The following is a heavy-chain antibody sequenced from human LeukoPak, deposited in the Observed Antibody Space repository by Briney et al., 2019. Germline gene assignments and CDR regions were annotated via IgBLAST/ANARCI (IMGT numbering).Heavy chain of an antibody. CDR2: IYYSGST. D-gene: IGHD3-22*01. J-gene: IGHJ4*02. CDR3: ARDLINGGHYYDSSGQGYFDY. Sequence: SETLSLTCTVSGGSISSSSYYWGWIRQPPGKGLEWIGSIYYSGSTYYNPSLKSRVTISVDTSKNQFSLKLSSVTAADTAVYYCARDLINGGHYYDSSGQGYFDYWGQGTLVTVSS. V-gene: IGHV4-39*07. CDR1: GGSISSSSYY.